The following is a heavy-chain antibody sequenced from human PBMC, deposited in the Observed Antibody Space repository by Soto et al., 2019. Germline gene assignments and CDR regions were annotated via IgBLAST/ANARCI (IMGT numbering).Heavy chain of an antibody. CDR3: AKDQGDYVRYFDL. J-gene: IGHJ2*01. D-gene: IGHD4-17*01. CDR1: GFTFSSYG. Sequence: QVQLVESGGGVVQPGRSLRLSCAASGFTFSSYGMHWVRQAPGKGLEWVAVISYDGSNKYYADSVKGRFTISRDNSKNTLYLQMNSLRAEDTAVYYCAKDQGDYVRYFDLWGRSTLVNVSS. V-gene: IGHV3-30*18. CDR2: ISYDGSNK.